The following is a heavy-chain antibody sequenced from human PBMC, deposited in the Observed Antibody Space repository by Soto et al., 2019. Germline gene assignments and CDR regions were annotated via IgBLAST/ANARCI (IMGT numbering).Heavy chain of an antibody. CDR2: ISWNSGSI. CDR1: GFTFDDYA. V-gene: IGHV3-9*01. Sequence: GGSLRLSCAASGFTFDDYAMHWVRQAPGKGLEWVSGISWNSGSIGYADSVKGRFTISRDNAKNSLYLQMNSLRAEDTALYYCAKDSQLAARPGKTLYYYYMDVWGKGTTVTVSS. D-gene: IGHD6-6*01. CDR3: AKDSQLAARPGKTLYYYYMDV. J-gene: IGHJ6*03.